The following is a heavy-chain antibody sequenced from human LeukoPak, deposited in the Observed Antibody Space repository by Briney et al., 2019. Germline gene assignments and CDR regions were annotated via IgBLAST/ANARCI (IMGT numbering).Heavy chain of an antibody. J-gene: IGHJ5*02. CDR1: GGSNY. D-gene: IGHD1-20*01. Sequence: SETLSLTCTVSGGSNYWSWIRQPPGKGLEWIGYIHYSGSPNYNPSLKSRVTISIDTSKNQFSLRLNSVTAEDTAVYYCARHSNWNAGVDWFDPWGQGTQVTVAS. V-gene: IGHV4-59*08. CDR2: IHYSGSP. CDR3: ARHSNWNAGVDWFDP.